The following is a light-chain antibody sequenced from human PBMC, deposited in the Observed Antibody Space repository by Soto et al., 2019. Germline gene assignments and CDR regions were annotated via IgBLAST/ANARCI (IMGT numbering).Light chain of an antibody. CDR3: QQYESSRT. CDR1: QSVSSTF. J-gene: IGKJ1*01. Sequence: EIVLTQSPGTLSLTPGERATLSCRASQSVSSTFLAWYQQKPGQAPKVLIYGASTRATGLPDGFSGSGSGTDFTLTISRLEPEDFAMYYCQQYESSRTFGQGTKVEMK. V-gene: IGKV3-20*01. CDR2: GAS.